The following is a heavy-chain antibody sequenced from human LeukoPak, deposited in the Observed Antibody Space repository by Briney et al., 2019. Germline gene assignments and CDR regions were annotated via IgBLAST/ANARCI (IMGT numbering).Heavy chain of an antibody. CDR2: ISYDGSNK. D-gene: IGHD2-2*01. Sequence: PGGSLRLSCAASGFTFSSYGMHWVRQAPGKGLEWVAVISYDGSNKYYADSVKGRFTISRDNSKNTLYLQMNSLRAEDTAVYYCAKSSSSTFDIWGQGTMVTVSS. V-gene: IGHV3-30*18. CDR3: AKSSSSTFDI. CDR1: GFTFSSYG. J-gene: IGHJ3*02.